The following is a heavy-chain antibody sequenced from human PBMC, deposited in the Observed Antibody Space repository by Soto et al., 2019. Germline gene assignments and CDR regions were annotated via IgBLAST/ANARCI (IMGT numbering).Heavy chain of an antibody. J-gene: IGHJ5*02. Sequence: SGPTLVDPTQTLTLTCTFSGFSLSTSGMCVSWIRQPPGKALEWLALIDWDDDKYYSTSLKTRLTISKDTSKNQVVLTMTNMDPVDTATYYCARSRRITMVRGVPPTHYNWFDPWGQGTLVTVSS. V-gene: IGHV2-70*01. D-gene: IGHD3-10*01. CDR1: GFSLSTSGMC. CDR2: IDWDDDK. CDR3: ARSRRITMVRGVPPTHYNWFDP.